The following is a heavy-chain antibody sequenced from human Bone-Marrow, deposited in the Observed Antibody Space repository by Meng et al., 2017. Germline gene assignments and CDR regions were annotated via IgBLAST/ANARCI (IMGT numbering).Heavy chain of an antibody. CDR3: ARGTRPLLFQH. J-gene: IGHJ1*01. Sequence: LQESGAGRLKPSETLSLTCAVYGGSFSGYYWGWIRQPPGKGLEWIGEINHSGSTNYNPSLKSRVTISVDTSKNQFSLKLSSVTAADTAVYYCARGTRPLLFQHWGQGTLVTVS. CDR1: GGSFSGYY. D-gene: IGHD1-1*01. CDR2: INHSGST. V-gene: IGHV4-34*01.